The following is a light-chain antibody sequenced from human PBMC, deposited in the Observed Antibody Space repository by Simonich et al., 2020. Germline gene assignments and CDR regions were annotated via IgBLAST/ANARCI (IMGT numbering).Light chain of an antibody. V-gene: IGLV2-14*01. Sequence: QSALTQPASVSWSPGQSITISCTGTSSDVGGYNYVSWYQQHPGKAPKLMIYDVSKRPSGVSNRVSGSKSGNTASLTISGLQAEDEADYYCSSYTSSSTLVFGGGTKLTVL. CDR1: SSDVGGYNY. CDR3: SSYTSSSTLV. CDR2: DVS. J-gene: IGLJ3*02.